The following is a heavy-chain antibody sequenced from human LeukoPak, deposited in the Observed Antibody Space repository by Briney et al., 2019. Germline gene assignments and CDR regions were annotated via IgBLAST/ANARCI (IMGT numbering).Heavy chain of an antibody. CDR3: ASWAGGYDFWSGYYVHFDY. Sequence: AAVKVSCKASGGTFSSYAISWVRQAPGPGLEWMGGTIPIFGTANYAQEFQGRVAFTTDESTSTAYMELSSLRSEDTAVYYCASWAGGYDFWSGYYVHFDYWGQGTLVTVSS. CDR2: TIPIFGTA. CDR1: GGTFSSYA. D-gene: IGHD3-3*01. V-gene: IGHV1-69*05. J-gene: IGHJ4*02.